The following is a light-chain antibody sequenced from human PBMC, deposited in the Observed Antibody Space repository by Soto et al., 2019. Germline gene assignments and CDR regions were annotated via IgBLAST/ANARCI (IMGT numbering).Light chain of an antibody. CDR3: QQYNNYWT. J-gene: IGKJ1*01. CDR1: QSISSW. V-gene: IGKV1-5*03. Sequence: DIQMTQSPSTLSASVGDRVTITCRASQSISSWLAWYQQKPGKAPKLLIYKASSLESGVPSRFSGSGSGTEFTLTITSLQPDDFATYCCQQYNNYWTFGQGTKVEIK. CDR2: KAS.